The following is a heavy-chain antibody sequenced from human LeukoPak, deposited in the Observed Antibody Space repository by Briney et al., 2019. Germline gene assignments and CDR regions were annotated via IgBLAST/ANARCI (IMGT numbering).Heavy chain of an antibody. CDR1: GGTFSSYA. CDR2: IIPIFGTA. CDR3: QIPAADKSEDY. Sequence: VASVKVSCKAPGGTFSSYAISWVRQAPGQGLEWMGGIIPIFGTANYAQKFQGRVTITADESTSTAYMELSSLRSEDTAVYYCQIPAADKSEDYWGQGTLVTVSS. V-gene: IGHV1-69*13. J-gene: IGHJ4*02. D-gene: IGHD2-2*01.